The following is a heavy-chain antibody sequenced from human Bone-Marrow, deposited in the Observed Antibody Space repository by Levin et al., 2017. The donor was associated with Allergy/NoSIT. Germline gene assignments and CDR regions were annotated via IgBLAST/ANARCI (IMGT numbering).Heavy chain of an antibody. Sequence: GESLKISCAASGFIFRNYAMNWVRQAPGKGLEWVSQISGSGGNTHYADSVKGRFTFSRDNSKNTLYLQMNSLRVEDTAVYYCAGYDTSAYHSPFDYWAREPWSPSPQ. CDR3: AGYDTSAYHSPFDY. CDR2: ISGSGGNT. CDR1: GFIFRNYA. V-gene: IGHV3-23*01. J-gene: IGHJ4*02. D-gene: IGHD3-22*01.